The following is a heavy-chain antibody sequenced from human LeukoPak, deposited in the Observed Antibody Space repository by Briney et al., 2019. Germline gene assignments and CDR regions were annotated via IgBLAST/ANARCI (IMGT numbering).Heavy chain of an antibody. CDR1: GGSISSSSYN. CDR2: ISYSGST. V-gene: IGHV4-39*07. D-gene: IGHD5-18*01. CDR3: ARDRPRLRGYSYGYYYYMDV. J-gene: IGHJ6*03. Sequence: PSETLSLTCTVSGGSISSSSYNWDWIRQPPGKGLEWIGRISYSGSTYYNPSLKSRVTISVDTSKNQFSLKLSSVTAADTAVYYCARDRPRLRGYSYGYYYYMDVWGKGTTVTVSS.